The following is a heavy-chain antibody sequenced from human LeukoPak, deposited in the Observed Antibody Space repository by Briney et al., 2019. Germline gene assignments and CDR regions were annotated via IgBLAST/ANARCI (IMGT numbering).Heavy chain of an antibody. J-gene: IGHJ4*02. CDR1: GDSISSRSYY. Sequence: KASETLSLTCTVSGDSISSRSYYWGWIRQPPGKGLEWIGSIYFDGSTYDKPSLKSRVTMSVDTSKNQFSLNLNSVTAADTAVYYCARYMTGAEQLVHLAVDYWGQGTLVTVSS. D-gene: IGHD6-13*01. V-gene: IGHV4-39*01. CDR3: ARYMTGAEQLVHLAVDY. CDR2: IYFDGST.